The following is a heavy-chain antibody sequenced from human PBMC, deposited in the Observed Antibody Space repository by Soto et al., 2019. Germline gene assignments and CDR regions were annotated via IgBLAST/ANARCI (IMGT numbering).Heavy chain of an antibody. D-gene: IGHD2-8*01. CDR1: GFTFGNYA. V-gene: IGHV3-23*01. J-gene: IGHJ3*01. CDR2: ISDPGTST. Sequence: GGSLRLSCAASGFTFGNYAMNWVRQAPGKGLEWISSISDPGTSTYYANSVKGRFSMSRDNSKNTLFLQMNRLRADDTAVYFCAKSLVSTSDAFDLWGRGTLVTVSS. CDR3: AKSLVSTSDAFDL.